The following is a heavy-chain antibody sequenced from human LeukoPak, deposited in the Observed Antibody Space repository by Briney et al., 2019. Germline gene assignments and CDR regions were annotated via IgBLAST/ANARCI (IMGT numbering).Heavy chain of an antibody. CDR3: ARGPLIVVRAAPRLWFDP. CDR1: MGSLSVYY. D-gene: IGHD2-15*01. J-gene: IGHJ5*02. Sequence: PSESLSPTPVHYMGSLSVYYWSSSREPPRGGVGWSGEKYQSGSTNYNPSLKSLVTISVYTSKNHFSLYVSSVTSARTAVYFSARGPLIVVRAAPRLWFDPWGEGNLVTASS. CDR2: KYQSGST. V-gene: IGHV4-34*01.